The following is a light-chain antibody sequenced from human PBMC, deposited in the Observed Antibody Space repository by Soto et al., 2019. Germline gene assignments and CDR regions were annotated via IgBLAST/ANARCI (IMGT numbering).Light chain of an antibody. V-gene: IGLV2-14*01. CDR2: EVT. J-gene: IGLJ1*01. CDR3: SSYTTAYFYV. CDR1: STDVGGYNY. Sequence: QSALAQPSSVSGSPGQSITISCTGTSTDVGGYNYVSWYQHHSGKAPKLLIYEVTNRPSGISDRFSGPKSVNTASLTISGLQAEDEGDYYCSSYTTAYFYVFGTGTKVTVL.